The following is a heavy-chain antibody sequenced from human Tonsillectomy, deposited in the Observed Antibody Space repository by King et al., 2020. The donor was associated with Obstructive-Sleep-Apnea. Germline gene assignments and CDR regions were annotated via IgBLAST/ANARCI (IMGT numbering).Heavy chain of an antibody. D-gene: IGHD3-10*01. J-gene: IGHJ6*02. CDR1: GFTVSSNY. CDR3: ARERGYGSGRGYYGMDV. V-gene: IGHV3-66*01. CDR2: IYSGGST. Sequence: VQLVESGGGLVQPGGSLRLSCAASGFTVSSNYMSWVRQAPGKGLEWVSVIYSGGSTYYADSVKGRFTISRDNSKNTLYLQMNSLRAEDTAVYYCARERGYGSGRGYYGMDVWGQGTTVTVSS.